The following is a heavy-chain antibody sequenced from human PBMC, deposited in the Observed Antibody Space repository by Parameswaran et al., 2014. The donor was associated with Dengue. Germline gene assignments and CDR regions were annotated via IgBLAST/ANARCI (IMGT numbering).Heavy chain of an antibody. CDR1: GFTVSSNY. CDR3: ARDAYYDSSGYFLSS. J-gene: IGHJ5*02. Sequence: GSLRLSCAASGFTVSSNYMSWVRQAPGKGLEWVSVIYSGGSTYYADSVKGRFTISRDNSKNTLYLQMNSLRAEDTAVYYCARDAYYDSSGYFLSSWGQGTLVTVSS. V-gene: IGHV3-53*01. D-gene: IGHD3-22*01. CDR2: IYSGGST.